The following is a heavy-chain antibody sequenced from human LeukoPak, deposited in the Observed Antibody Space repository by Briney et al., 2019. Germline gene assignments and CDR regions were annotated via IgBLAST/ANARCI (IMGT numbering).Heavy chain of an antibody. D-gene: IGHD6-19*01. CDR1: GYTFTGYY. CDR2: ISAYNGNT. J-gene: IGHJ4*02. CDR3: ARAIAVGGSFVDY. V-gene: IGHV1-18*04. Sequence: GASVKASCKASGYTFTGYYMHWVRQAPGQGLEWMGWISAYNGNTNYAQKLQGRVTMTTDTSTSTAYMELRSLRSDDTAVYYCARAIAVGGSFVDYWGQGTLVTVSS.